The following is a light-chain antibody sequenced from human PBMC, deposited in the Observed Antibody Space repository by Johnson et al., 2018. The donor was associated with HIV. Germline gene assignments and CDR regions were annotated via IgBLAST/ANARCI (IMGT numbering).Light chain of an antibody. CDR3: GTWDGSLTIGCV. CDR2: DNN. CDR1: SSNIGNNY. J-gene: IGLJ1*01. Sequence: QSVLTQPPSVSAAPGQKVTISCSGSSSNIGNNYVSWYQQLPGTAPKLLIYDNNKRPSGIPDRIAGSKSGTAATLGITGLQTGVEADYYCGTWDGSLTIGCVCGTGTKITVL. V-gene: IGLV1-51*01.